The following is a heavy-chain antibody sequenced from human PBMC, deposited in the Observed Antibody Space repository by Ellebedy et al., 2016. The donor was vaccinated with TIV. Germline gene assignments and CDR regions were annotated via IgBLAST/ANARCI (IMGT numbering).Heavy chain of an antibody. CDR1: GDSISSRNSY. Sequence: SETLSLXCTVSGDSISSRNSYWGWIRQPPGKGLEWIANTYYTGSTYYNPSLRSRVTISVDMSQNQFSLKLSSVTAADTAVYYCARHGTVVVPGAPRLRRHGWFDPWGQGTLVTVSS. CDR2: TYYTGST. J-gene: IGHJ5*02. V-gene: IGHV4-39*01. CDR3: ARHGTVVVPGAPRLRRHGWFDP. D-gene: IGHD2-2*01.